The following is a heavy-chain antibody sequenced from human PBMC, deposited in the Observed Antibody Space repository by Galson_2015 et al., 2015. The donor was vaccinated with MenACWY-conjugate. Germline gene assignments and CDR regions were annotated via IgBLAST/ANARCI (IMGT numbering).Heavy chain of an antibody. J-gene: IGHJ5*02. Sequence: SLRLSCAASGFTFSSHCMNWVRQAPGRGLEWMANISSSGTSINYADSVKGRFTISRGKAKNSVYLQMSSLRDEDTAVYYCAKCMTMLDHWGQGTLVTVSS. CDR3: AKCMTMLDH. CDR2: ISSSGTSI. CDR1: GFTFSSHC. V-gene: IGHV3-48*02.